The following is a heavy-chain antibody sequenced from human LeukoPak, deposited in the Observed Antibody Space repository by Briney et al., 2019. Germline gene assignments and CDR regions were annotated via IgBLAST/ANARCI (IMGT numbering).Heavy chain of an antibody. CDR2: INPSGGST. D-gene: IGHD1-20*01. CDR3: ARLTGTTGGFDY. V-gene: IGHV1-46*01. Sequence: ASVTVSCTASGYTFTGYYMHWVRQAPGQGLEWMGIINPSGGSTSYAQKFQGRVTMTRDTSTGTVYMELSSLRSEDTAVYYCARLTGTTGGFDYWGQGTLVTVSS. CDR1: GYTFTGYY. J-gene: IGHJ4*02.